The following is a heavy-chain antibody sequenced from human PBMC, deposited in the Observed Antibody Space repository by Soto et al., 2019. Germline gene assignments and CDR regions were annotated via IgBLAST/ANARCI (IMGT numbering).Heavy chain of an antibody. CDR2: IYYSGST. D-gene: IGHD6-13*01. V-gene: IGHV4-59*01. CDR3: ARDWASSSWYRYGMDV. J-gene: IGHJ6*02. Sequence: SETLSLTCTVSGGSISSYYWSWIRQPPGKGLEWIGYIYYSGSTNYNPSLKSRVTISVDTSKNQFSLKLSSVTAADTAVYYCARDWASSSWYRYGMDVWGQGTTVTVSS. CDR1: GGSISSYY.